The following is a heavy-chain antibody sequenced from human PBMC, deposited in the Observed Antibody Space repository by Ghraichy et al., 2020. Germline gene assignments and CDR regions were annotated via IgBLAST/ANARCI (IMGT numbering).Heavy chain of an antibody. Sequence: GGSLRLSCAASGFTFSGSAMHWVRQASGKGLEWVGRIRSKANSYATAYAASVKGRFTISRDDSKNTAYLQMNSLKTEDTAVYYCARVGAASFDYWGLGTLVTVSS. CDR3: ARVGAASFDY. CDR1: GFTFSGSA. D-gene: IGHD1-26*01. V-gene: IGHV3-73*01. J-gene: IGHJ4*02. CDR2: IRSKANSYAT.